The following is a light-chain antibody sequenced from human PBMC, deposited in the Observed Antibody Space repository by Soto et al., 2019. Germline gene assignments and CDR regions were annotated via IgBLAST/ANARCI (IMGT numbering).Light chain of an antibody. J-gene: IGKJ5*01. V-gene: IGKV3-20*01. CDR3: QQYGGSPIT. CDR1: QSVSSNY. CDR2: RAS. Sequence: EIMMTQSPATLSGSPKERASLSCMASQSVSSNYLAWYQQKPGQAPKVLIYRASTRATGIPDRFTGSGSGTDFTLTITRLEPEDFALYYCQQYGGSPITFGLGTRLEIK.